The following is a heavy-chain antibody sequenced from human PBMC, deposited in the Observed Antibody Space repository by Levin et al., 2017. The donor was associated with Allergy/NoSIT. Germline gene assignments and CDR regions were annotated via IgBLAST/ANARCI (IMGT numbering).Heavy chain of an antibody. J-gene: IGHJ6*02. Sequence: SVKVSCKASGGTFSSYTISWVRQAPGQGLEWMGRIIPILGIANYAQKFQGRVTITADKSTSTAYMELSSLRSEDTAVYYCARDPGRVPAAIAHYYYGMDVWGQGTTVTVSS. CDR3: ARDPGRVPAAIAHYYYGMDV. CDR2: IIPILGIA. CDR1: GGTFSSYT. V-gene: IGHV1-69*04. D-gene: IGHD2-2*01.